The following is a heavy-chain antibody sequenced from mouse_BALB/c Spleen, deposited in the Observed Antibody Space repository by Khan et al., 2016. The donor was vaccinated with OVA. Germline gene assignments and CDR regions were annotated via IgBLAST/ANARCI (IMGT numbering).Heavy chain of an antibody. CDR1: GYSITSDYA. CDR3: ARSVTITTVVATDFDY. D-gene: IGHD1-1*01. V-gene: IGHV3-2*02. Sequence: EVKLEESGPGLVKPSQSLSLTCTVTGYSITSDYAWNWIRQFPGNKLEWVGYISYSGRTSYNPSLKRRISITRDTSKHQFFLQLSSVTTEDTATYYCARSVTITTVVATDFDYWGQGTTLTVSS. J-gene: IGHJ2*01. CDR2: ISYSGRT.